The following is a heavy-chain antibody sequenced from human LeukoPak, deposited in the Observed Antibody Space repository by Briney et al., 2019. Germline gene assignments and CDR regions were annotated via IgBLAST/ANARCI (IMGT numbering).Heavy chain of an antibody. Sequence: ASVKVSCKASGGTFSSYAISWVRQAPGQGLEWMGGIIPIFGTANYAQKFQGRVTITADESTSTAYMELSSLRSEDTAVYYCARAPDFWSGEYYYYYYMDVWGKGTTVTVSS. J-gene: IGHJ6*03. CDR3: ARAPDFWSGEYYYYYYMDV. V-gene: IGHV1-69*13. CDR1: GGTFSSYA. D-gene: IGHD3-3*01. CDR2: IIPIFGTA.